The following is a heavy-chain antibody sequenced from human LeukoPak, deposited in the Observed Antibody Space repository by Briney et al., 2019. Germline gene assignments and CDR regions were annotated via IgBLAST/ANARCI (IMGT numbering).Heavy chain of an antibody. Sequence: GGSLRLSCAASGFTFSSYGMHWVRQAPGKGLEWVAVIWYDGSKKYYADSVKGRYTISRDNSKNTLYLQMNSLRAEDTAVYYCANSYYDSSGYYTQHWGQGTLVTVSS. CDR2: IWYDGSKK. CDR3: ANSYYDSSGYYTQH. J-gene: IGHJ1*01. D-gene: IGHD3-22*01. V-gene: IGHV3-33*06. CDR1: GFTFSSYG.